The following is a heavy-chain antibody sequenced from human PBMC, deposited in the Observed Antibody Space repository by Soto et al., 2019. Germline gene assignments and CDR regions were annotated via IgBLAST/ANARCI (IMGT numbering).Heavy chain of an antibody. CDR2: ISANNGYT. Sequence: QVQLVQSGADEVRKPGASVKVSCKASGYIFNNYAITWVRQAPGQGLEWVGWISANNGYTNYGHKVQDRVTMTADTPTSTGIMEVRGLTSGDSATYYWARERKREPILYWGQGHRVTVPP. CDR3: ARERKREPILY. V-gene: IGHV1-18*01. D-gene: IGHD1-26*01. CDR1: GYIFNNYA. J-gene: IGHJ4*02.